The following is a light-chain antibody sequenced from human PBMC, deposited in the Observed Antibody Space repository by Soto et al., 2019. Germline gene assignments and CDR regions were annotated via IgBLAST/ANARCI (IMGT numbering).Light chain of an antibody. J-gene: IGLJ1*01. CDR3: TSYTSSTTNYV. CDR1: SSDIGGYNY. Sequence: QSALTQPASVSGSPGQSITFSCTGTSSDIGGYNYVSWYQQHPGKAPKLMIYEVSNRPSGVSDRFSGSKSGNTASLTISGLQAEDEADYYYCTSYTSSTTNYVFGTGTKVTVL. V-gene: IGLV2-14*01. CDR2: EVS.